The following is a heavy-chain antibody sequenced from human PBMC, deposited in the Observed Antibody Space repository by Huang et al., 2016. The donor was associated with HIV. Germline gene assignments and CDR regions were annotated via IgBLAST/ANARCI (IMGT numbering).Heavy chain of an antibody. V-gene: IGHV5-51*01. CDR2: IFPDDSDT. CDR3: ARRFSSSSGYFDY. Sequence: VQLVQSGAEVKKPGESLKISCKGSGYSFSSYWIAWVRQMPGKGLEWMGIIFPDDSDTTYSPSFEGQVTISADNSIGTAYLQWSSLKASDTAMYYCARRFSSSSGYFDYWGQGSLVTVSS. J-gene: IGHJ4*02. D-gene: IGHD6-6*01. CDR1: GYSFSSYW.